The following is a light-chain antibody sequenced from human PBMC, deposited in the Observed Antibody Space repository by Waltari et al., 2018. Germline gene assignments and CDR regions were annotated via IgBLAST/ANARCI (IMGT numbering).Light chain of an antibody. CDR2: DVN. V-gene: IGLV2-14*03. Sequence: SALTQPASVSGSPGQSITISCPGTSSDVGGSNYFSCYQQYPGKAPQLMIYDVNNRPSGVSNRFSGSKSGNTASLTISGLQAEDEADYYCSSYTSSSTQVFGGGTKLTVL. CDR3: SSYTSSSTQV. CDR1: SSDVGGSNY. J-gene: IGLJ3*02.